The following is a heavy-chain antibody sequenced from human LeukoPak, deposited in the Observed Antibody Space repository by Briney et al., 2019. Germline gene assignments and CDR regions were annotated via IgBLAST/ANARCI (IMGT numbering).Heavy chain of an antibody. J-gene: IGHJ3*02. CDR3: ASLKNYYDSSGYLVTDAFDI. Sequence: ASVKVSCKASGYTFTSYGISWVRQAPGQGLEWRGWISAYNGNTNYAHKLTGRVTMTTDTSKSTANMELRRMKSHDAAVYYCASLKNYYDSSGYLVTDAFDIWGQGTMVTVSS. V-gene: IGHV1-18*01. D-gene: IGHD3-22*01. CDR2: ISAYNGNT. CDR1: GYTFTSYG.